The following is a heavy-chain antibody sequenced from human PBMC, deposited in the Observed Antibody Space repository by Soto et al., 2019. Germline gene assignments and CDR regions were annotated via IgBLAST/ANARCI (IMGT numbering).Heavy chain of an antibody. CDR3: ARDRDYDFWSGYYSGPNYYGMDV. CDR2: IKQDGSEK. V-gene: IGHV3-7*05. D-gene: IGHD3-3*01. CDR1: AVTNSWDC. J-gene: IGHJ6*02. Sequence: GGALRHPCAVSAVTNSWDCMSWVRQAPGKELEWVANIKQDGSEKYYVDSVKGRFTISRDNAKNSLYLQMNSLRAEDTAVYYCARDRDYDFWSGYYSGPNYYGMDVWGQGTTVTVSS.